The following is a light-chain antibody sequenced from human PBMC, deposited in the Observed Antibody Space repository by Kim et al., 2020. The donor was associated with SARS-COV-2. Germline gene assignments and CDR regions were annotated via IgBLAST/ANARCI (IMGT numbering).Light chain of an antibody. J-gene: IGLJ2*01. CDR1: NI. Sequence: NIVNWYQQLPGTAPKLLIYSHNQRPSGVPDRFSGSKSGTSASLAISGLQSEDEADYYCAAWDDSLNSVVFGGGTQLTVL. CDR3: AAWDDSLNSVV. V-gene: IGLV1-44*01. CDR2: SHN.